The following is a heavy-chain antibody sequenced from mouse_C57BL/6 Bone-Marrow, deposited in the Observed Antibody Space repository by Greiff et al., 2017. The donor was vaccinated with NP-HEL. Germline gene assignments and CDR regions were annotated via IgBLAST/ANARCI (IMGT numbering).Heavy chain of an antibody. J-gene: IGHJ2*01. CDR3: ARRGLLYLFDY. D-gene: IGHD2-12*01. V-gene: IGHV1-26*01. Sequence: VQLQQSGPELVKPGASVKISCKASGYTFTDYYMNWVKQSHGKSLEWIGDINPNNGGTSYNQKFKGKATLTVDKSSSTAYMELRSLTSEDSAVYYCARRGLLYLFDYWGQGTTLTVSS. CDR2: INPNNGGT. CDR1: GYTFTDYY.